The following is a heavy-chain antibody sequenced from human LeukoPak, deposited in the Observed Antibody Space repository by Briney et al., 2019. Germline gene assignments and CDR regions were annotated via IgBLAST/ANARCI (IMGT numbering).Heavy chain of an antibody. D-gene: IGHD6-6*01. CDR1: GYTFTSYY. V-gene: IGHV1-2*02. J-gene: IGHJ3*02. CDR2: INPNSGGT. CDR3: ARGFSSSDAFDI. Sequence: ASVKVSCKASGYTFTSYYMHWVRQAPGQGLEWMGWINPNSGGTNYAQKFQGRVTMTRDTSISTAYMELSRLRSDDTAVYYCARGFSSSDAFDIWGQGTMVTVSS.